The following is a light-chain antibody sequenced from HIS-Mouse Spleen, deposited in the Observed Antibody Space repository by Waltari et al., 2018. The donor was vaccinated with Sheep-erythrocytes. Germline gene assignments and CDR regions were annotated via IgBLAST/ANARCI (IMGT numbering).Light chain of an antibody. J-gene: IGKJ1*01. Sequence: AIQLTQSPSSLSASVGDRVTITCRSSQGISSALAWYQQKQGKAPKLLIYDASSLESGVPSRFSGSGSGTDLTLTISSLQPEDFATYYCQQFNNYPRTFGQGTKVEIK. CDR1: QGISSA. CDR3: QQFNNYPRT. CDR2: DAS. V-gene: IGKV1D-13*01.